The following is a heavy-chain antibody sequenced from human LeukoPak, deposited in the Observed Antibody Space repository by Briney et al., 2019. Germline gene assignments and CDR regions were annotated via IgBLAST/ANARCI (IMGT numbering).Heavy chain of an antibody. J-gene: IGHJ5*02. CDR2: ISGSGGST. CDR3: ARGVAAPGTGGLSWFDP. Sequence: PGGSLRLSCAASGFTFSSYAMAWVRQAPGKGLEWVSVISGSGGSTYYADSVKGRFTISRDNSKNTLYLQMNSLRADDTAVYYCARGVAAPGTGGLSWFDPWGQGTLVTVSS. D-gene: IGHD6-13*01. V-gene: IGHV3-23*01. CDR1: GFTFSSYA.